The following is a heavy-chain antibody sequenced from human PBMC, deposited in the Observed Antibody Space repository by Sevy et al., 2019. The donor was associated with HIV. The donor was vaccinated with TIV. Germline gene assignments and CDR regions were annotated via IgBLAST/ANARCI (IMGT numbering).Heavy chain of an antibody. J-gene: IGHJ5*02. Sequence: GGSLRLSCAASGFTFSSYSMNWVRQAPGKGLEWVSSISSSSSSIYYADSVKGRFTISRDNAKNSLDLQMDSLTAEDTAVYYCARGFCVSSSCSGSSWGQGTLVTVSS. V-gene: IGHV3-48*01. CDR2: ISSSSSSI. CDR3: ARGFCVSSSCSGSS. D-gene: IGHD2-2*01. CDR1: GFTFSSYS.